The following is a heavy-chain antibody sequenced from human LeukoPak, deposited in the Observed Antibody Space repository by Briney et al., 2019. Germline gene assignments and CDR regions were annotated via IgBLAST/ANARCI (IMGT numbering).Heavy chain of an antibody. CDR1: GFTFDDYA. D-gene: IGHD3-10*01. Sequence: GGSLRLSCAASGFTFDDYAMHWVRQAPGKGLEWVSGISWNSGSIGYADSVKGRFTISRDNAKNSLYLQMNSLRAEDTALYYCAKSPNGGPTHVLLWFGYFDYWGQGTLVTVSS. V-gene: IGHV3-9*01. CDR2: ISWNSGSI. CDR3: AKSPNGGPTHVLLWFGYFDY. J-gene: IGHJ4*02.